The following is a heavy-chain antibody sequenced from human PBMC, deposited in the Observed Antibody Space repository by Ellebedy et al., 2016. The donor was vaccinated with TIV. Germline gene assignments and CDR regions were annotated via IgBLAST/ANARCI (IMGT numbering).Heavy chain of an antibody. V-gene: IGHV1-8*01. CDR3: ARVFATGVRHLPW. CDR1: GYIFTNYD. CDR2: MNPNSGNT. J-gene: IGHJ4*02. Sequence: ASVKVSXKASGYIFTNYDISWVRQATGQGLEWVGWMNPNSGNTGSAQKFQGRVTMTRDTSIGTAYMELSSLRSEDTAVYYCARVFATGVRHLPWWGQGTLVTVSS. D-gene: IGHD4-23*01.